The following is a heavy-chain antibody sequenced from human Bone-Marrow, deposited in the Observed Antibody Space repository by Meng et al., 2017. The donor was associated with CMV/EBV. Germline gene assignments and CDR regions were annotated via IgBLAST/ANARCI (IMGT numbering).Heavy chain of an antibody. CDR2: IHNSGIT. CDR1: ISSRGYY. Sequence: ISSRGYYWSCIRQHPGKGLEWIGFIHNSGITYYNPSLKSRVSISVDTSKNQFSLKLTSVTAADTAVYYCARDVYYYGSSGYSGGYFDYWGQGTLVTVSS. D-gene: IGHD3-22*01. CDR3: ARDVYYYGSSGYSGGYFDY. V-gene: IGHV4-31*02. J-gene: IGHJ4*02.